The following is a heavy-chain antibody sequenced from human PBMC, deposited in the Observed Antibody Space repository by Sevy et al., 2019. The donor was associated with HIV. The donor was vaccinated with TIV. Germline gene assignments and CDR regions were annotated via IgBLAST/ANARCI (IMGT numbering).Heavy chain of an antibody. D-gene: IGHD3-10*01. CDR1: GFTFISYT. CDR2: ISSSGGST. J-gene: IGHJ5*02. Sequence: GGSLRLSCAASGFTFISYTISRVRQAPRKGLEWVSAISSSGGSTYYADSVKGRFSISRDNSNKRVYLQMSSLRGEDTAVYYCAKEDLRGFDPWGQGTLVTVSS. CDR3: AKEDLRGFDP. V-gene: IGHV3-23*01.